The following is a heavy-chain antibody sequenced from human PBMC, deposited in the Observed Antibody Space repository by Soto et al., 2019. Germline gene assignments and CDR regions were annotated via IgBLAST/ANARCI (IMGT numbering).Heavy chain of an antibody. CDR1: GGTFSSYA. D-gene: IGHD6-6*01. V-gene: IGHV1-69*13. J-gene: IGHJ6*02. CDR3: ARAVAARPGYYYGMDV. Sequence: GASVKVSCKASGGTFSSYAISWVRQAPGQGLEWMGGIIPIFGTASYAQRFQGRVTITADESTSTAYMELSSLRSEDTAVYYCARAVAARPGYYYGMDVWGQGTTVTVSS. CDR2: IIPIFGTA.